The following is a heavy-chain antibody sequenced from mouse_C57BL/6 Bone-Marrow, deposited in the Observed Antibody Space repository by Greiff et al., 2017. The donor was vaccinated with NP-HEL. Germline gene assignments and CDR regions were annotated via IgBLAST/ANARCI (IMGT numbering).Heavy chain of an antibody. CDR2: ISSGSSTI. CDR1: GFTFSDYG. J-gene: IGHJ4*01. V-gene: IGHV5-17*01. CDR3: ARIGYFAMDY. Sequence: EVMLVESGGGLVKPGGSLKLSCAASGFTFSDYGMHWVRQAPEKGLEWVAYISSGSSTIYYADTVKGRFTISRDNAKNTLFLQMTSLRSEDTAMYYCARIGYFAMDYWGRGTSVTVSS.